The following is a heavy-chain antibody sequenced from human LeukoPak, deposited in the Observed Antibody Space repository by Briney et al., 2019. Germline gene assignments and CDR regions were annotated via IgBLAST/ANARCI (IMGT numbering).Heavy chain of an antibody. D-gene: IGHD6-19*01. CDR1: GFIFSSYA. V-gene: IGHV3-23*01. Sequence: PGGSLRLSCAASGFIFSSYAMGWVRQAPGTGLEWVSAISGSGGSTYYADSVKGRFTISRDNSKNTLYLQMNSLRAEDTAVYYCASGSIAVDCYFDYWGQGTLVTVSS. CDR3: ASGSIAVDCYFDY. J-gene: IGHJ4*02. CDR2: ISGSGGST.